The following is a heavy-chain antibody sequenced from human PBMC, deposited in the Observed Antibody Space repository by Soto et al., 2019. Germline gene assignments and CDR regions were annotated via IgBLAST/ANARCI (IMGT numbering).Heavy chain of an antibody. CDR3: ARDLWGYCGTDCYPLDV. V-gene: IGHV4-59*01. CDR1: GGPISREY. CDR2: MYNTGST. Sequence: SEALSLTCTGSGGPISREYLSWIRPPPGKGLEWIGYMYNTGSTVYNPSFKSRVTISVDTSKNQFSLKLNSVTAADTAVYYCARDLWGYCGTDCYPLDVWGQGTTVTVSS. D-gene: IGHD2-21*02. J-gene: IGHJ6*02.